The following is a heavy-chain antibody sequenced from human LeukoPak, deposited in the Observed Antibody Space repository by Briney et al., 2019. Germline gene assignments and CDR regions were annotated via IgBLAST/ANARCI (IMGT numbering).Heavy chain of an antibody. CDR2: ISSSSGYK. Sequence: KTGGSLRLSCAASGFAFSSLAMGWVRQAPGKGLEWLSYISSSSGYKNYADSLKGRFTISRDNAKNSVYLQMNSLSAEDTAVYYCARQGLYDSSDFWTFQHWGQGTLVTVSS. CDR1: GFAFSSLA. V-gene: IGHV3-21*05. D-gene: IGHD3/OR15-3a*01. CDR3: ARQGLYDSSDFWTFQH. J-gene: IGHJ1*01.